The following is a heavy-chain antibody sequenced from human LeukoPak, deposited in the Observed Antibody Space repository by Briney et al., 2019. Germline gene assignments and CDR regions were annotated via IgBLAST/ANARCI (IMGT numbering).Heavy chain of an antibody. CDR2: MNPNSGNT. CDR3: ARGVGIVSTISKKHFDD. V-gene: IGHV1-8*01. CDR1: GYTFTSYD. J-gene: IGHJ4*02. D-gene: IGHD5/OR15-5a*01. Sequence: ASVKVSCKASGYTFTSYDINWVRQATGQGLEWMGWMNPNSGNTGYAQKFQGRVTMTRNTSINTAYMVLSSLRSEDTAIYYCARGVGIVSTISKKHFDDWGQGTLVTVSS.